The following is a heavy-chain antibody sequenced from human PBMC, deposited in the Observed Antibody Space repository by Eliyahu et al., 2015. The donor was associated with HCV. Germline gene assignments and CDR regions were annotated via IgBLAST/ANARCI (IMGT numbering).Heavy chain of an antibody. CDR1: GFVFSSYG. CDR3: ARDIGFGFSDY. D-gene: IGHD3-10*01. J-gene: IGHJ4*02. V-gene: IGHV3-23*01. CDR2: ISRSGDNT. Sequence: EVRLSESGGGLLQPGGSLRLSCAASGFVFSSYGMSWFRQAPGRGLEWVSAISRSGDNTYYADSVKGRLTISRDISKNTLFLQMNSLRAEDTAVYYCARDIGFGFSDYWGQGTLVTVSS.